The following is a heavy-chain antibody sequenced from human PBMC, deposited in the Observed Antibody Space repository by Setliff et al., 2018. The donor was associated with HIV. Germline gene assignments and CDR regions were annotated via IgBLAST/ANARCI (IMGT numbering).Heavy chain of an antibody. CDR1: GFTFSSYW. CDR3: ARGMEDCINGNCYVFDY. Sequence: GGSLRLSCAASGFTFSSYWMSWVRQAPGKGLEFMANIKQDGSEKYYVDSVKGRFTISRDNAKNSLYLQMNSLRAEDTAVYYCARGMEDCINGNCYVFDYWGQGTLVTVSS. CDR2: IKQDGSEK. D-gene: IGHD2-15*01. J-gene: IGHJ4*02. V-gene: IGHV3-7*03.